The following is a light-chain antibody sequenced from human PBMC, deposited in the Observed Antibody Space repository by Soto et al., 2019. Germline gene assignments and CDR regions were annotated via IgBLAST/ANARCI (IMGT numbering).Light chain of an antibody. CDR1: ESVNRN. V-gene: IGKV3-15*01. CDR2: GAS. Sequence: EIVMTQSPATLSVSPGGRATLSCRASESVNRNLAWYQQRPRQSPRLLLYGASTSATGTPARFSGSGSGTEFTLTITSLQSDDFALYFCQHYNNWPLTFGGGTKVEIK. CDR3: QHYNNWPLT. J-gene: IGKJ4*01.